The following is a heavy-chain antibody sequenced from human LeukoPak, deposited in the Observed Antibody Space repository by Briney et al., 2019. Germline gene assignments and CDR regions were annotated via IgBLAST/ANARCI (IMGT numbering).Heavy chain of an antibody. CDR3: ATIAASDAEYFQH. Sequence: GGSLRLSCAASGFTVSSSYMNWVRQAPGKGLEWVSVIYSGGSTYYADSVKGRFTISRDNSKNTLYLQMNSLRAEDTAVYYCATIAASDAEYFQHWGQGTLVTVSS. CDR1: GFTVSSSY. CDR2: IYSGGST. J-gene: IGHJ1*01. V-gene: IGHV3-53*01. D-gene: IGHD6-6*01.